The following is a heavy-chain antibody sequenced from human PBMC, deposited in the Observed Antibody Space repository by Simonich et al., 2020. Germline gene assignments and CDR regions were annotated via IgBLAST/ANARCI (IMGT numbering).Heavy chain of an antibody. CDR3: ARGRIAAAGTYYYYYMDV. Sequence: QVQLVQSGAAVKKPGASVKVSCKASGYTFTGYYMHWVRQAPGQGLEGSGVINPNSGGTNYEQKFQGRVTLTRDTSISTAYMELSRLRSDDTAVYYCARGRIAAAGTYYYYYMDVWGKGTTVTVSS. CDR2: INPNSGGT. J-gene: IGHJ6*03. D-gene: IGHD6-13*01. V-gene: IGHV1-2*02. CDR1: GYTFTGYY.